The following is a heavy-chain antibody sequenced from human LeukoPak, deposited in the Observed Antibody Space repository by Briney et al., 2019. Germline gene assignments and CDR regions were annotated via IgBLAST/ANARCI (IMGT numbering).Heavy chain of an antibody. J-gene: IGHJ4*02. V-gene: IGHV3-30*18. CDR2: VSYDGSNK. CDR3: AKDLRTIVAVAGTLDY. Sequence: QAGGSLRLSCAVSGFTFSSYAMHWVRQAPGKGLEWVAVVSYDGSNKYYADSVKGRFTISRDNSKNTLYLQMNSLRAEDTAVYYCAKDLRTIVAVAGTLDYWGQGTLVTVSS. D-gene: IGHD6-19*01. CDR1: GFTFSSYA.